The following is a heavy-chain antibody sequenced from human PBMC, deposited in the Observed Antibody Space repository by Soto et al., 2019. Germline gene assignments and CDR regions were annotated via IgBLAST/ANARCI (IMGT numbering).Heavy chain of an antibody. D-gene: IGHD3-3*01. V-gene: IGHV4-34*01. Sequence: SETLSLTCAFYCGSFSGYYWSWIRQPPGKGLEWIGEINHSGSTNYNPSLKSRVTISVDTSKNQFSLKLSSVTAADTAVYYCARGPLELRFLEWLLFSCAFDIWGQGTMVTVSS. J-gene: IGHJ3*02. CDR1: CGSFSGYY. CDR3: ARGPLELRFLEWLLFSCAFDI. CDR2: INHSGST.